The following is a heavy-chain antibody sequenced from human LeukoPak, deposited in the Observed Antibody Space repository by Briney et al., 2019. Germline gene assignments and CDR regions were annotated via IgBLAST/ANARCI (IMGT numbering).Heavy chain of an antibody. CDR2: ISSNGDRT. CDR3: ARMDDYTNYYFDY. CDR1: GFTFTRFA. V-gene: IGHV3-64*01. D-gene: IGHD4-11*01. Sequence: PGGSLRLSCAASGFTFTRFAMYWVRQAPGKGLEFVSAISSNGDRTYYARSVKDRFSISRDNAKNTVDLQMGSLRPEDMGVYYCARMDDYTNYYFDYWGQGTMVTVSS. J-gene: IGHJ4*02.